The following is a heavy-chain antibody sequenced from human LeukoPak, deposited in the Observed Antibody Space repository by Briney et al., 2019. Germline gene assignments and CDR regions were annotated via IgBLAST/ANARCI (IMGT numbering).Heavy chain of an antibody. V-gene: IGHV3-23*01. CDR1: GFIFTSYA. CDR2: ISASGGGT. CDR3: AKGTRTLWFGEPPN. D-gene: IGHD3-10*01. J-gene: IGHJ4*02. Sequence: PGGSLRLSCAASGFIFTSYAMSWVRHAPGKGPEWVSGISASGGGTYYGDSVKGRFTISRDNSKNMLYLQMNSLRAEDTAVYYCAKGTRTLWFGEPPNWGQGTLVTVSS.